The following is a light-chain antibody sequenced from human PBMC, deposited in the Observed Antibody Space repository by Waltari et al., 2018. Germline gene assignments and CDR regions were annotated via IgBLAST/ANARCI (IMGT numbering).Light chain of an antibody. Sequence: EVVLTQSPGTLSLSPGETASLSCRASQSLSITYLAWYQQKPGQAPRLLIYGASSRATGTPDRFRASGSGTDFTLTISRLEPEDFAVYYCQQYGSSLPYTFGQGTKLEIK. CDR1: QSLSITY. J-gene: IGKJ2*01. V-gene: IGKV3-20*01. CDR3: QQYGSSLPYT. CDR2: GAS.